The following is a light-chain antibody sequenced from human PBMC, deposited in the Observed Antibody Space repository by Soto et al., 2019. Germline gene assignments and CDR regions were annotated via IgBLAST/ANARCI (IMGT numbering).Light chain of an antibody. CDR2: EVT. V-gene: IGLV2-18*02. Sequence: QSALTQPPSVSGSPGQSVTISCTGTSGDVGTYNRVSWYQQPPGTAPKLMIYEVTNRSSGVPDRFSGSKSGNTASLTISGLQAEDEADYYCSSYTSSTTVVFGGGTKLTVL. CDR3: SSYTSSTTVV. CDR1: SGDVGTYNR. J-gene: IGLJ2*01.